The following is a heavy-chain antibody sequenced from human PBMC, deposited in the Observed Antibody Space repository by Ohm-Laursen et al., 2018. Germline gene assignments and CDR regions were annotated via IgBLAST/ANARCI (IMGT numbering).Heavy chain of an antibody. J-gene: IGHJ5*02. V-gene: IGHV1-2*02. D-gene: IGHD6-13*01. CDR3: AKDSGGRTQQVAEKGIDL. CDR2: INPNSGGT. Sequence: VVSVKVSCKVSGYTFTGYYMHWVRQAPGQGLEWMGWINPNSGGTNYAQKFQGRVTMTRDTSISTAYMELSRLRSEDTALYYCAKDSGGRTQQVAEKGIDLWGQGTLVTVSS. CDR1: GYTFTGYY.